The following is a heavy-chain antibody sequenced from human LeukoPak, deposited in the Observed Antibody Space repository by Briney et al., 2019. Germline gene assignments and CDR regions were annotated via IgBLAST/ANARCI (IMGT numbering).Heavy chain of an antibody. Sequence: GGSLRLSCAASGFTFSSYGMNWVRQAPGKGLEWVSYISSSGSTIYYADSVKGRFTISRDNAKNSLYLQMNSLRAEDTAVYYCARGRSGSYPHFDYWGQGTLVTVSS. CDR1: GFTFSSYG. J-gene: IGHJ4*02. CDR3: ARGRSGSYPHFDY. D-gene: IGHD1-26*01. V-gene: IGHV3-48*04. CDR2: ISSSGSTI.